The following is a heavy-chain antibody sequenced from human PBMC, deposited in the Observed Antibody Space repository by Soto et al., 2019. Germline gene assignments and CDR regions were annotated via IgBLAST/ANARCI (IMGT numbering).Heavy chain of an antibody. D-gene: IGHD6-13*01. CDR2: ISGSGGST. CDR3: AKRRPYSSSWYEDY. CDR1: GFTFSSYV. Sequence: GGSLRLSCAASGFTFSSYVMSWVRQAPGKGLEWVSAISGSGGSTHYADSVKGRFTISRDNSKNTLYLQMNSLRAEDTAVYYCAKRRPYSSSWYEDYWGQGTLVTVSS. V-gene: IGHV3-23*01. J-gene: IGHJ4*02.